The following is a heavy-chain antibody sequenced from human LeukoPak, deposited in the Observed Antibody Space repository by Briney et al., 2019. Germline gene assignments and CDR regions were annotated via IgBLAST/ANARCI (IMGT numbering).Heavy chain of an antibody. D-gene: IGHD6-19*01. CDR2: IRYDGSNK. J-gene: IGHJ1*01. Sequence: GSLRLSCAASGFTFSSYGMHWVRQAPGKGLEWVAFIRYDGSNKYYADSVKGRFTISRDNSKNTLYLQMNSLRPEDTAVYYCARGGRIALAGTRSSQYFQHWGQGTLVTVSS. V-gene: IGHV3-30*02. CDR1: GFTFSSYG. CDR3: ARGGRIALAGTRSSQYFQH.